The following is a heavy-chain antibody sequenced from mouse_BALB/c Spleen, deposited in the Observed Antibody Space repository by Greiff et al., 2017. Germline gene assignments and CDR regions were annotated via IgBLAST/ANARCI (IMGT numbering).Heavy chain of an antibody. CDR1: GYTFTSYW. Sequence: EVKLQQSGTVLARPGASVKMSCKASGYTFTSYWMHWVKQRPGQGLEWIGAIYPGNSDTSYNQKFKGKAKLTAVTSTSTAYMELSSLTNEDSAVYYCTREGLRHAMDYWGQGTSVTVSS. CDR2: IYPGNSDT. V-gene: IGHV1-5*01. D-gene: IGHD2-4*01. J-gene: IGHJ4*01. CDR3: TREGLRHAMDY.